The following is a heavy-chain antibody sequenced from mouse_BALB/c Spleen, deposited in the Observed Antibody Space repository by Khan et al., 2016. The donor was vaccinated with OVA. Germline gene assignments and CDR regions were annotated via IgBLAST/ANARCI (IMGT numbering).Heavy chain of an antibody. Sequence: VQLQQSGPGLVKPSQSLSLTCTVTGYSITSDYAWNWIRQFPGNKLEWMGYISYRGSTNYNPALKSRISITRDTSKNQFFLQLNSVTTEDTATYYCARDGSRYNYAMDYWGQGTSVTVSS. V-gene: IGHV3-2*02. CDR1: GYSITSDYA. D-gene: IGHD2-3*01. J-gene: IGHJ4*01. CDR3: ARDGSRYNYAMDY. CDR2: ISYRGST.